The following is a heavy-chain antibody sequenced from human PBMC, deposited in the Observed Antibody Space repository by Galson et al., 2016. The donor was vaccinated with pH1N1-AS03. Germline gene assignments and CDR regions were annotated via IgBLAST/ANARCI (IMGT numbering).Heavy chain of an antibody. CDR3: ARESPLNYYLDI. CDR2: IRQDGSEK. J-gene: IGHJ2*01. V-gene: IGHV3-7*03. Sequence: SLRLSCAASGFSFSASWMSWVRQAPGKGLEWVANIRQDGSEKYYVDSVEDRFTISRDNAKNSLYLQMNSLRDEDRAVYYCARESPLNYYLDICGRGTLVTVSS. D-gene: IGHD1-7*01. CDR1: GFSFSASW.